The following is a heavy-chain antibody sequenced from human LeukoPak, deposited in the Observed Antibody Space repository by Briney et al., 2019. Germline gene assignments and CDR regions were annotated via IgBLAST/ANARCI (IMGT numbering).Heavy chain of an antibody. CDR3: ARFGVSFDY. J-gene: IGHJ4*02. CDR1: GFTFSSYA. D-gene: IGHD3-16*01. V-gene: IGHV3-30-3*01. CDR2: ISYDGSNK. Sequence: GGSLRLSCAASGFTFSSYAMHWVRQAPGKGLEWVAVISYDGSNKYYADSVKGRFTISRDNSKSTLYLQMNSLRAEDTAVYYCARFGVSFDYWGQGTLVTVSS.